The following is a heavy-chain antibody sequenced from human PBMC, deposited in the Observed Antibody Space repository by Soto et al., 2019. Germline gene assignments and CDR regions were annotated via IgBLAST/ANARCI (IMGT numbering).Heavy chain of an antibody. Sequence: SETLSLTCSVSDDSINSDKYYWGWIRQPPGKGLEWIGSIYYRGNAYYNPSLQTRVTISLDKSRSQFFLKLNSVTAADSAVYFCARQEGLVTISYYFAFWGPGALVTVSS. J-gene: IGHJ4*02. V-gene: IGHV4-39*01. CDR2: IYYRGNA. CDR3: ARQEGLVTISYYFAF. D-gene: IGHD3-9*01. CDR1: DDSINSDKYY.